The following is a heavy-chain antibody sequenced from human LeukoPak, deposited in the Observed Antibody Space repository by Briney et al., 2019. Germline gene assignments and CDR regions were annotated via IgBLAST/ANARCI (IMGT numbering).Heavy chain of an antibody. CDR3: ASLWFGELSYFDY. D-gene: IGHD3-10*01. CDR1: GYTFTSYD. Sequence: ASVKVSCKASGYTFTSYDINWVRQATGQGLEWMGWINPNSGGTNYAQKFQGRVTMTRDTSISTAYMELSRLRSDDTAVYYCASLWFGELSYFDYWGQGTLVTVSS. CDR2: INPNSGGT. J-gene: IGHJ4*02. V-gene: IGHV1-2*02.